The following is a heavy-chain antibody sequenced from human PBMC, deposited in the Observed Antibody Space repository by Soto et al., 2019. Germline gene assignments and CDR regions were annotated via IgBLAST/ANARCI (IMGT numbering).Heavy chain of an antibody. V-gene: IGHV4-38-2*01. CDR1: GDSVIGIYH. CDR2: IYHTGTT. CDR3: ARGTVDSSGWLYYYYGMDV. Sequence: SETLSLTCAVSGDSVIGIYHWAWIRQSPGRGLEWIASIYHTGTTYYTPSLESRVTISVDTSKNQFSLRLSSVTAADSAVYYCARGTVDSSGWLYYYYGMDVWGQGTTVTVSS. J-gene: IGHJ6*02. D-gene: IGHD6-19*01.